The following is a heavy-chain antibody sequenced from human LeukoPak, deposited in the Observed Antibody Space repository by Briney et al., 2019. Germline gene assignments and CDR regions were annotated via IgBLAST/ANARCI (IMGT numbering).Heavy chain of an antibody. D-gene: IGHD3-3*01. Sequence: SETLSLTCTVSGGSISSYYWSWIRQPPGKGLEWIGYIYYSGSTNYNPSLKSRVTMSVDTSKNQFSLKLSSVTAADTAVYYCARAMIYDFWSGSLYYYYYYMDVWGKGTTVTVSS. V-gene: IGHV4-59*12. CDR2: IYYSGST. J-gene: IGHJ6*03. CDR3: ARAMIYDFWSGSLYYYYYYMDV. CDR1: GGSISSYY.